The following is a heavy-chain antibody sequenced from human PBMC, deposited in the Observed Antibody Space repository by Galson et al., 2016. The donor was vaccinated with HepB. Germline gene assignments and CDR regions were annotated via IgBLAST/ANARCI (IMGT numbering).Heavy chain of an antibody. Sequence: SLRLSCAASGLTLSSYWMSWVRQAPGKGLEWVANIKQDGSEEYYGDSVKGRFTISRDNAKNSLYLQMNSLRAEDTAVYYCARRRGSGSHDYWGQGTLVTVSS. CDR3: ARRRGSGSHDY. V-gene: IGHV3-7*03. D-gene: IGHD3-10*01. CDR1: GLTLSSYW. J-gene: IGHJ4*02. CDR2: IKQDGSEE.